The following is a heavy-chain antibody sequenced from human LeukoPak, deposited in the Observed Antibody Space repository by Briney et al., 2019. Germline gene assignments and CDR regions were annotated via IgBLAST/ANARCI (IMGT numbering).Heavy chain of an antibody. V-gene: IGHV4-59*01. CDR1: GASIRTYF. CDR3: ARSNYYDSSGYYPRWYFDL. CDR2: IYHSGNA. Sequence: SETLSLTCTVSGASIRTYFWSWVRQPPGKGLEWVGYIYHSGNANYNPSLTSRVSMSVDTSNNQFSLRLTSVTAADTAVYYCARSNYYDSSGYYPRWYFDLWGRGTLVTVSS. J-gene: IGHJ2*01. D-gene: IGHD3-22*01.